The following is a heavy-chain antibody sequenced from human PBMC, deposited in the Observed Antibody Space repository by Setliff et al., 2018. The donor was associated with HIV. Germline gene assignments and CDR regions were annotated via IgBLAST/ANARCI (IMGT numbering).Heavy chain of an antibody. CDR3: ARDDSNGNTDAFDI. J-gene: IGHJ3*02. CDR2: ISPDGSEK. V-gene: IGHV3-7*04. D-gene: IGHD5-18*01. CDR1: GFRVTDTY. Sequence: GGSLRLSCEASGFRVTDTYMTWVRQAPGGGLQWVASISPDGSEKSLVDSVKGRFTISRDNPKNSLYLQMTSLRAEDTAVYYCARDDSNGNTDAFDIWGQGTTVTVSS.